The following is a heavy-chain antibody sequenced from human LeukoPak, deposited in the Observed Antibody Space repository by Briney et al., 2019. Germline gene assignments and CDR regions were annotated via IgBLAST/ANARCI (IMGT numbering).Heavy chain of an antibody. V-gene: IGHV3-11*01. CDR2: ISKTGRGI. Sequence: EPGGSLRLSCAASGFNFSDYFMSWIRQAPGKGLQWLAYISKTGRGIEYAESVRGRFTISRDNAKNSVFLQMDSLRAEDTAVYFCATVRYSTIWSFEFDNWGQGALVTVSS. D-gene: IGHD5-12*01. CDR1: GFNFSDYF. J-gene: IGHJ4*02. CDR3: ATVRYSTIWSFEFDN.